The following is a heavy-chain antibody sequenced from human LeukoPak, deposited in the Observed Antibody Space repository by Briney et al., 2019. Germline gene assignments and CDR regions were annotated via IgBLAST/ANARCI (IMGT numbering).Heavy chain of an antibody. CDR1: GASVRSDH. Sequence: PSETLSLTCTVSGASVRSDHWNWIRQPPGKGLEWIGYIYYSGSTNYNPSLKSRVTISVDTSKNQFSLKLSSVTAADTAVYYCARVRMNWNDIRFDPWGQGTLVTVSS. D-gene: IGHD1-1*01. V-gene: IGHV4-59*02. J-gene: IGHJ5*02. CDR2: IYYSGST. CDR3: ARVRMNWNDIRFDP.